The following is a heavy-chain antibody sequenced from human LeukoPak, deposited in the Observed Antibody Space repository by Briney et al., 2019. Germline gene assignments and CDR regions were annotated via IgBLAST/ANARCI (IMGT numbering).Heavy chain of an antibody. Sequence: PGGSLRLSCAASGFTFRSYAMSWVRQAPGKGLEWVSAISGSGGSTYYADSVKGRFTISRDNSKNTLYLQMNSLRAEDTAVYYCAKVPIVVVITADFDYWGQGTLVTVSS. CDR3: AKVPIVVVITADFDY. CDR1: GFTFRSYA. CDR2: ISGSGGST. D-gene: IGHD3-22*01. J-gene: IGHJ4*02. V-gene: IGHV3-23*01.